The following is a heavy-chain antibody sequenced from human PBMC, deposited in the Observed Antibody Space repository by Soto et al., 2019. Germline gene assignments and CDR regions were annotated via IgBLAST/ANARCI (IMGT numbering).Heavy chain of an antibody. J-gene: IGHJ3*02. Sequence: EVQLLESGGGLVQPGGSLRISCATSGFTFSAYGINWVRQAPGKGLEWVSGITKTGRSTFLADSVRGRFTISRDNLNNIVYLQMNSLRADDTALYYCTKDADVYDFAFDSWGQGTMVTVSS. CDR3: TKDADVYDFAFDS. CDR1: GFTFSAYG. D-gene: IGHD3-3*01. CDR2: ITKTGRST. V-gene: IGHV3-23*01.